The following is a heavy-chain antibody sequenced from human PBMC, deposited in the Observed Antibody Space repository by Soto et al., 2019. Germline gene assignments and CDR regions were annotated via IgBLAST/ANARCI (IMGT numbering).Heavy chain of an antibody. V-gene: IGHV1-3*01. CDR2: INAGNGNT. CDR3: ARAGYSSGWYEWYFDL. J-gene: IGHJ2*01. D-gene: IGHD6-19*01. Sequence: ASVKVSCKASGYTFTGYAMHWVGQAPGQRLEWMGWINAGNGNTKYSQKFQGRVTITRDTSASTAYMELSSLRSEDTAVYYCARAGYSSGWYEWYFDLWGRGTLVTVSS. CDR1: GYTFTGYA.